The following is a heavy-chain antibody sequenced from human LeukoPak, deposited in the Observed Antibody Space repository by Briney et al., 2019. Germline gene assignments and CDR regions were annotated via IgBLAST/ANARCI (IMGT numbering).Heavy chain of an antibody. CDR3: ARGYGSGEQFHFDF. Sequence: RASVKVSCKASGYTFTSYYMHWVRQAPGQGLEWMGRGNPSGGSTRYAQKFQGRVTMTRDTSTSTVYMELSSLRSEDTAVYFCARGYGSGEQFHFDFWGHGTLVTVSS. CDR2: GNPSGGST. CDR1: GYTFTSYY. V-gene: IGHV1-46*01. J-gene: IGHJ4*01. D-gene: IGHD3-10*01.